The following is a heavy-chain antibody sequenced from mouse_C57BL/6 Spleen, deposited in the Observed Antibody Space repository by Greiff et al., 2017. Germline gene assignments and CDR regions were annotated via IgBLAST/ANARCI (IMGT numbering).Heavy chain of an antibody. D-gene: IGHD2-1*01. V-gene: IGHV1-54*01. J-gene: IGHJ2*01. CDR3: ARGIYYGNPYFDY. Sequence: QVQLQQSGAELVRPGTSVKVSCKASGYAFTSYLIEWVKQRPGQGLAWIGVINPGSGGTNSNEKFQGKATLTADKSSRTAYMQLSSLTSEDSAVYFCARGIYYGNPYFDYWGQGTTRTVSS. CDR1: GYAFTSYL. CDR2: INPGSGGT.